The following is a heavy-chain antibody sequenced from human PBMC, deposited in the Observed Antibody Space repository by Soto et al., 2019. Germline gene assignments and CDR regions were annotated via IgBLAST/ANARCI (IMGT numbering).Heavy chain of an antibody. J-gene: IGHJ6*02. V-gene: IGHV3-33*01. CDR1: GFTFSSYG. Sequence: HPGGSLRLSCAASGFTFSSYGMHWVRQAPGKGLEWVAVIWYDGSNKYYADSVKGRFTISRDNSKNTLYLQMNSLRAEDTAVYYCARDIEPTTYYDFWSGFAYYYGMDVWGQGTTVTVSS. CDR3: ARDIEPTTYYDFWSGFAYYYGMDV. D-gene: IGHD3-3*01. CDR2: IWYDGSNK.